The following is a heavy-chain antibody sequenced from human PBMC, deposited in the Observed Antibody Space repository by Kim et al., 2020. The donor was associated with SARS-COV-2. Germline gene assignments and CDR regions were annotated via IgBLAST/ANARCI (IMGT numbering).Heavy chain of an antibody. Sequence: GGSLRLSCAASGFTFSSYAMHWVRQAPGKGLEWVAVISYDGSNKYYADSVKGRFTISRDNSKNTLYLQMNSLRAEDTAVYYCARGKEGIAAAGTRVYYYYYGMDGRGQGTTVTVSS. CDR1: GFTFSSYA. V-gene: IGHV3-30*04. J-gene: IGHJ6*02. CDR2: ISYDGSNK. CDR3: ARGKEGIAAAGTRVYYYYYGMDG. D-gene: IGHD6-13*01.